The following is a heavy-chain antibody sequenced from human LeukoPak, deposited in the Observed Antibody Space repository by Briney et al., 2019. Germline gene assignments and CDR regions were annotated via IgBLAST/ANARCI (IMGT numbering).Heavy chain of an antibody. CDR1: GFTFSTYG. V-gene: IGHV3-23*01. CDR2: ISGSASGGIT. Sequence: GGSLRLSCAASGFTFSTYGMSWVRQSPGKGLEWASAISGSASGGITNYADSVRGRFTISRDDYKNTLYLQMNSLRVEDTAVYYCANHRSAFEFWGQGTLVTVSS. CDR3: ANHRSAFEF. D-gene: IGHD3-10*01. J-gene: IGHJ4*02.